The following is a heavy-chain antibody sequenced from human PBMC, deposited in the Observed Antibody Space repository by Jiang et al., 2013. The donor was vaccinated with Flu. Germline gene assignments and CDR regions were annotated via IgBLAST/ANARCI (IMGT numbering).Heavy chain of an antibody. CDR2: IYFSGTT. D-gene: IGHD5-24*01. V-gene: IGHV4-61*01. CDR3: ARVPIATTLAHDN. Sequence: GPGLVKPSETLSLTCTVSGGSVSSGSEYWSWIRQPPGKGLDWIGYIYFSGTTNYNPSLKSRVTVSVDTSKNQFSLKLNSVTAADTAVYYCARVPIATTLAHDNWGQGSLVTVSS. CDR1: GGSVSSGSEY. J-gene: IGHJ4*02.